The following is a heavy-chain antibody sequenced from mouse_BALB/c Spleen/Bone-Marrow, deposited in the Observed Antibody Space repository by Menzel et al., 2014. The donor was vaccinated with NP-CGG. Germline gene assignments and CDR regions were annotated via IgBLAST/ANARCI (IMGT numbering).Heavy chain of an antibody. J-gene: IGHJ1*01. V-gene: IGHV4-1*02. CDR1: GFDFSRYW. D-gene: IGHD4-1*01. Sequence: EVQLVESGGGLVQPGGSLKLSCAASGFDFSRYWMSWVRQAPGKGLEWIGEINPDSSTISYTPSLKDKFIISRDNAKNTLYLQMSKVRSEDTALYYCAKANWDVSGYFDVWGAGTTVTVSS. CDR3: AKANWDVSGYFDV. CDR2: INPDSSTI.